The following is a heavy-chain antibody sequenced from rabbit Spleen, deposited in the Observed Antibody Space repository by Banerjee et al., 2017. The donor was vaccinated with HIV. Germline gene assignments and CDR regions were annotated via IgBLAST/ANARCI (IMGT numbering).Heavy chain of an antibody. D-gene: IGHD6-1*01. CDR3: VREAGYAGYGDASL. CDR2: IVPIFGGT. CDR1: AFDFSSYS. J-gene: IGHJ4*01. Sequence: QLVESGGGLVQPGGSLKLSCEASAFDFSSYSMSWVRQAPGKGLEWIGYIVPIFGGTYYASWVNGRFTISSHNAQNTLYLQLNSLTAADTATYFCVREAGYAGYGDASLWGPGTLVTVS. V-gene: IGHV1S7*01.